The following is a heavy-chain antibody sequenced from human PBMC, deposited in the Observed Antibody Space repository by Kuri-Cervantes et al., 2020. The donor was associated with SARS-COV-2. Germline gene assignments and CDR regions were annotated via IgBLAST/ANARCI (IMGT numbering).Heavy chain of an antibody. D-gene: IGHD3-3*01. CDR2: INPSGGST. CDR1: GGTFSSYA. Sequence: ASVKVSCKASGGTFSSYAISWVRQAPGQGLEWMGIINPSGGSTSYTQKFQGRVTMTRDTSTSTVYMELSSLRSGDTAVYYCASCRFTRSRYQCYFNCWGKGTLVTVSS. J-gene: IGHJ4*02. V-gene: IGHV1-46*01. CDR3: ASCRFTRSRYQCYFNC.